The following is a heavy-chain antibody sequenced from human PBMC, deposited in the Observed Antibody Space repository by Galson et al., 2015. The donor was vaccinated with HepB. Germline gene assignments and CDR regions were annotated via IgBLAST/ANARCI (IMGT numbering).Heavy chain of an antibody. J-gene: IGHJ4*02. CDR3: AKDSLVSPYSSSSSTDY. CDR2: ISGSGGIT. CDR1: GFTFSSYA. V-gene: IGHV3-23*01. Sequence: SLRLSCAASGFTFSSYAMSWVRQAPGKGLEWVSAISGSGGITYYADSVKGRFTISRDNSKNTLYLQMNRLRAEDAAVYYCAKDSLVSPYSSSSSTDYWGQGTLVTVSP. D-gene: IGHD6-6*01.